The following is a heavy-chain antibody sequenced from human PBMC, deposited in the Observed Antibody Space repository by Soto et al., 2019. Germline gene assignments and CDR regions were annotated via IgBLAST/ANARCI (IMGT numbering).Heavy chain of an antibody. Sequence: GASLKISCKGSGYSFTTYWIGWVRQMPGKGLEWMGFIHCGDSDTRYSPSFQGQVTISADKSISTAYLQWSSLKASDSAMYYCVRSWRVGAKTSYYGMDVWGQGTTVTVSS. CDR1: GYSFTTYW. CDR3: VRSWRVGAKTSYYGMDV. CDR2: IHCGDSDT. J-gene: IGHJ6*02. V-gene: IGHV5-51*01. D-gene: IGHD1-26*01.